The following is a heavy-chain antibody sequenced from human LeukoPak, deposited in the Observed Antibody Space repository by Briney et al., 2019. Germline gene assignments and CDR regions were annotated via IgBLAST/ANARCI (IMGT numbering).Heavy chain of an antibody. J-gene: IGHJ4*02. CDR2: FHATGST. V-gene: IGHV4-4*09. CDR3: ARHVKDDYANF. D-gene: IGHD2-8*01. Sequence: PSETLSLTCTVSAVPINSYYCSWLPLPPGKGLEWIGYFHATGSTNYNPSLKSRVTMSLDTSKNQFSLKLTSVTAADTAVYYCARHVKDDYANFWGQGILVTVSS. CDR1: AVPINSYY.